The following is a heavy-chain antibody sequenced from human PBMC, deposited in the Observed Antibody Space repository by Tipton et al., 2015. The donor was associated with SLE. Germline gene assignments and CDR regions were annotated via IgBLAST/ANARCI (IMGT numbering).Heavy chain of an antibody. CDR2: VYDIEFT. CDR3: ARGPGIERNYYYYYYMDV. V-gene: IGHV4-59*12. D-gene: IGHD3-10*01. CDR1: GASISSYY. J-gene: IGHJ6*03. Sequence: LRLSCTVSGASISSYYWSWIRQPPGKGLEWIGYVYDIEFTNYNPSLKSRVTISLDTSKNQFSLKLGSVTAADTAMYYCARGPGIERNYYYYYYMDVWGKGTTVTVSS.